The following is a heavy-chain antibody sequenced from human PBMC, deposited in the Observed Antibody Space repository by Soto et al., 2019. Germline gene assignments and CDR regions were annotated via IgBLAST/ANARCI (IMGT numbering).Heavy chain of an antibody. Sequence: SVKVSFKASGYTLTRYYMHLVRQAPGQGLEWMGIINPSGGSTSYAQKFQGRVTMTRGTSTSTVYMELSSLRSEDTAVYYCARDLFNRPRLTMDVWGQGTTVTVSS. D-gene: IGHD2-21*01. CDR3: ARDLFNRPRLTMDV. CDR2: INPSGGST. J-gene: IGHJ6*02. CDR1: GYTLTRYY. V-gene: IGHV1-46*01.